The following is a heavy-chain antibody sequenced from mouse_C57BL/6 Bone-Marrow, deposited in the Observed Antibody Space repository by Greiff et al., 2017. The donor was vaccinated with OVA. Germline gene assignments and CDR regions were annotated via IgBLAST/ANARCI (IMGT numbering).Heavy chain of an antibody. Sequence: ESGPGLVKPSQSLSLTCSVTGYSITSGYYWNWIRQFPGNKLEWMGYISYDGSNNYNPSLKNRISITRDTSKNQFFLKLNSVTTEDTATYYCAIVYDGYDYWGQGTTLTVSS. CDR2: ISYDGSN. CDR3: AIVYDGYDY. D-gene: IGHD2-3*01. J-gene: IGHJ2*01. V-gene: IGHV3-6*01. CDR1: GYSITSGYY.